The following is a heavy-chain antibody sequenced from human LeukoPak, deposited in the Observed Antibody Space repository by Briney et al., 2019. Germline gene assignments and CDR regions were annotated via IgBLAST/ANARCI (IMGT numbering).Heavy chain of an antibody. CDR2: INSDGINT. Sequence: GGSLRLSCAASGFTFSSYGIHWVRQAPGKGLVWVSRINSDGINTSYADSVKGRFTISRDNAKNTLNLQMNGLRAEDTAVYYCARDLGQYYDTSDNWFDPWGQGTLVTVSS. CDR1: GFTFSSYG. J-gene: IGHJ5*02. D-gene: IGHD3-22*01. CDR3: ARDLGQYYDTSDNWFDP. V-gene: IGHV3-74*01.